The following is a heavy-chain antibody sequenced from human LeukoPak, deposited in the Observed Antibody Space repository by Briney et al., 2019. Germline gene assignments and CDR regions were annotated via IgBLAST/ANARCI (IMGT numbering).Heavy chain of an antibody. D-gene: IGHD3-10*01. J-gene: IGHJ6*03. Sequence: SETLSLTCTVSGGSISSYYWSWIRQPAGKGLEWIGRIYTSGSPNYNPSLKSRVTMSVDTSKNQFSLNLSSVTAAHTAVYYCARDLRLRGYYYYMDVWGKGTTVTVSS. CDR2: IYTSGSP. V-gene: IGHV4-4*07. CDR3: ARDLRLRGYYYYMDV. CDR1: GGSISSYY.